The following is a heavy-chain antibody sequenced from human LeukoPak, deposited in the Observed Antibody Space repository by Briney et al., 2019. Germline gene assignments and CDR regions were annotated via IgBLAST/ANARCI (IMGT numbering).Heavy chain of an antibody. Sequence: PGGSLRLSCAPSGFTLGDYYMSWIRQAPGKGLEWISYISNSGSRTHYADSVKGRFTSSRDNAKNSLYLQMNSLRVEDTAVYYCAKGSSGWYDVEDYWGQGTLVTVSS. V-gene: IGHV3-11*01. D-gene: IGHD6-19*01. CDR3: AKGSSGWYDVEDY. CDR2: ISNSGSRT. CDR1: GFTLGDYY. J-gene: IGHJ4*02.